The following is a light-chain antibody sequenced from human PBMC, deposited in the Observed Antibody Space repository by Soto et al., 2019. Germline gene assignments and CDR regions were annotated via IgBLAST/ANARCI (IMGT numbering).Light chain of an antibody. CDR2: ETS. CDR1: SSDFGSYKF. V-gene: IGLV2-23*01. J-gene: IGLJ1*01. CDR3: FSFTSTNTHV. Sequence: QSVLTQPASVSGSPGQSVTISCTGTSSDFGSYKFVSWYQHHPGKVPKVIIYETSKRPSGVSDRFSGSKSGNTASPTISGLQAEDQADYHCFSFTSTNTHVFGSGTKVTVL.